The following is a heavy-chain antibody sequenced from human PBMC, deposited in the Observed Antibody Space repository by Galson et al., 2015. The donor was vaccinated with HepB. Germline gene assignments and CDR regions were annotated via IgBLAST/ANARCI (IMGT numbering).Heavy chain of an antibody. J-gene: IGHJ3*02. Sequence: CAISGDSVSSNSAAWNWIRQSPSRGLEWLGRAYYRSKWYNDYAVSVKSRITINPDTSKNQFSLQLNSVTPEDTAVYYCARDAKGDSGYESDAFDIWGQGTMVTVSS. CDR3: ARDAKGDSGYESDAFDI. D-gene: IGHD5-12*01. CDR1: GDSVSSNSAA. CDR2: AYYRSKWYN. V-gene: IGHV6-1*01.